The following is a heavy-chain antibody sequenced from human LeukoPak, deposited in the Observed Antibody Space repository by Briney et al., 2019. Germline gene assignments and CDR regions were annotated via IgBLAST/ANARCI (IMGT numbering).Heavy chain of an antibody. Sequence: ASVKVSCKVSGYTLTELSMHWVRQAPGKGLEWMGGFDPEDGETIYAQKFQGRVTMTEDTSTDTAYMELSSLRSGDTAVYYCATDSRIAADYYYMDVWGKGTTVTVSS. CDR2: FDPEDGET. J-gene: IGHJ6*03. CDR3: ATDSRIAADYYYMDV. V-gene: IGHV1-24*01. D-gene: IGHD6-13*01. CDR1: GYTLTELS.